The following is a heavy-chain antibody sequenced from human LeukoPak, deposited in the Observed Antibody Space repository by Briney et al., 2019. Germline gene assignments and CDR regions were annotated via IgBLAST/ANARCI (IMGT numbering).Heavy chain of an antibody. V-gene: IGHV1-18*01. D-gene: IGHD6-19*01. CDR3: AREKLAVAGPYYFDY. Sequence: ASVTVSCKASGYTFTSYGISWVRQAPGQGLEWMGWISAYNGNTNYAQKLQGRVTMTTDTSTSTAYMELRSLRSDDTAVYYCAREKLAVAGPYYFDYWGQGTLVTVSS. J-gene: IGHJ4*02. CDR1: GYTFTSYG. CDR2: ISAYNGNT.